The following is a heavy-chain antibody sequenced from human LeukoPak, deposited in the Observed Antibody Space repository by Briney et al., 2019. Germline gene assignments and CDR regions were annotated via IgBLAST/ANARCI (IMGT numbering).Heavy chain of an antibody. J-gene: IGHJ4*02. D-gene: IGHD3-16*01. V-gene: IGHV4-61*01. Sequence: PSETLSLTCNVSGGSVSSGTYYWSWIRQPPGRGLEWIGYIYYSGSITYNPSLKSRVTISVDTSKNQFSLKMRSGTAADTAVYYCARARSWGYFDYWGQGTLVTVSS. CDR1: GGSVSSGTYY. CDR3: ARARSWGYFDY. CDR2: IYYSGSI.